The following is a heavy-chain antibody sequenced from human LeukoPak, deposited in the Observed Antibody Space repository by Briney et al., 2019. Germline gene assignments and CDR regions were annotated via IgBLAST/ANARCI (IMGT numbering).Heavy chain of an antibody. J-gene: IGHJ6*03. Sequence: GGSLRLSCAASGFTFSNYAMTWVRQAPGKGLEWVSTISAIGGTDYGDSVKGRFTISRDNSKNTLYLQMSSLRAEDTALYYCAKETGGDCSSTCAYMDVWGKGTTVTVSS. CDR2: ISAIGGT. CDR1: GFTFSNYA. CDR3: AKETGGDCSSTCAYMDV. D-gene: IGHD2-2*01. V-gene: IGHV3-23*01.